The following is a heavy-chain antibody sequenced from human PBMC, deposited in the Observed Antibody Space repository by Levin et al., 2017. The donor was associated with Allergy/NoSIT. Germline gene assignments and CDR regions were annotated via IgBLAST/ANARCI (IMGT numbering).Heavy chain of an antibody. Sequence: SETLSLTCTVSGGSISSGGYYWSWIRQHPGKGLEWIGYIYYSGSTYYNPSLKSRVTISVDTSKNQFSLKLSSVTAADTAVYYCASSRVQDILTGYYKPAPLFDYWGQGTLVTVSS. CDR3: ASSRVQDILTGYYKPAPLFDY. J-gene: IGHJ4*02. CDR1: GGSISSGGYY. CDR2: IYYSGST. D-gene: IGHD3-9*01. V-gene: IGHV4-31*03.